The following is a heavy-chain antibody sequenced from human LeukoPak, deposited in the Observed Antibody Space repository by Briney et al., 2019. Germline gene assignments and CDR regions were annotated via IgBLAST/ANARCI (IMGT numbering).Heavy chain of an antibody. V-gene: IGHV3-21*01. CDR2: ISSSSSFI. D-gene: IGHD3-10*01. J-gene: IGHJ5*02. CDR3: ARDGSGGYFGGDRLFDP. CDR1: GFTFSSYS. Sequence: GGSLRLSCAASGFTFSSYSMNWVRQAPGKGLEWVSSISSSSSFIYYADSVRGRFSISRDNAKNSLYLQMNSLRAEDTAVYYCARDGSGGYFGGDRLFDPWGQGTLVTVSS.